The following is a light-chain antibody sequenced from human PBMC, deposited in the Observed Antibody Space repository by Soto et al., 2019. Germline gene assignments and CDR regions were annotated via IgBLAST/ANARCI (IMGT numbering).Light chain of an antibody. J-gene: IGKJ1*01. CDR3: QQRSNWPRTWT. Sequence: EIVLTQSPATLSLSPGERATLSCRASQSVSSYLAWYQQKPGQAPRLLISDASNRATGIPARFSGSGSGTDFTLTISSLEPEDFAVYYCQQRSNWPRTWTFGQGTKVEIK. CDR2: DAS. V-gene: IGKV3-11*01. CDR1: QSVSSY.